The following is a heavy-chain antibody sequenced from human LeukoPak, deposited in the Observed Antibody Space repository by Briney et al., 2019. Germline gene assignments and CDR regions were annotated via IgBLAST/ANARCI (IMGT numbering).Heavy chain of an antibody. Sequence: PSETLSLTCAVYGGSFSGYYWSWIRQPPVKVLEWIGEINHSGSTNYNPSLKSRVTISVDTSKNQFSLKLSSVTAADTAVYYCARGRTFGYSSSRYSPIWGQGTLVTVSS. CDR2: INHSGST. J-gene: IGHJ4*02. D-gene: IGHD6-13*01. CDR3: ARGRTFGYSSSRYSPI. CDR1: GGSFSGYY. V-gene: IGHV4-34*01.